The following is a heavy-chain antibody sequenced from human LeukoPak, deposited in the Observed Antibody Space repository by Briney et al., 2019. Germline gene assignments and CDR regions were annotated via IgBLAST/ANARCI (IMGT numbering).Heavy chain of an antibody. CDR2: IYYSGST. CDR1: GGSISSSSYY. CDR3: ARARGGYSTDS. D-gene: IGHD1-26*01. J-gene: IGHJ5*01. V-gene: IGHV4-61*01. Sequence: SETLSLTCTVSGGSISSSSYYWSWIRQPPGKGLEWIGYIYYSGSTNYNPSLKSRVTISVDTSKKQFSLNLNSVTAADTAVYYCARARGGYSTDSWGQGTLVTVSS.